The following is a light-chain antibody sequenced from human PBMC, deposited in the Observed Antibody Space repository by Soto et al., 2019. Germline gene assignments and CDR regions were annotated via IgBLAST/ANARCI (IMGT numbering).Light chain of an antibody. Sequence: DIQLTQSPSFLSASVGDRVTITCRASQGISSNLAWYQQKPGKAPKLLIYAASTLQSGVPSRFSGSGSGTEFTLTISSLQPEDFATYYCQQLKNYPITFGQGTRLEIK. CDR2: AAS. CDR3: QQLKNYPIT. V-gene: IGKV1-9*01. CDR1: QGISSN. J-gene: IGKJ5*01.